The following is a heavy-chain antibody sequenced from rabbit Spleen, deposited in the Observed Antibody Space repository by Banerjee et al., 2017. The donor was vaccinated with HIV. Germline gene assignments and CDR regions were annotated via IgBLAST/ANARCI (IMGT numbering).Heavy chain of an antibody. J-gene: IGHJ6*01. CDR1: GLPFSEKAV. CDR2: IDTGSSGFT. CDR3: ARDTSSSFSSYGMDL. V-gene: IGHV1S45*01. D-gene: IGHD1-1*01. Sequence: QEQLVESGGGLVKPGASLTLTCKASGLPFSEKAVMCWVRQAPGKGLTWIACIDTGSSGFTYFASWAKGRFTISKTSSTTVTLQMTSLTAADTATYFCARDTSSSFSSYGMDLWGQGTLVTVS.